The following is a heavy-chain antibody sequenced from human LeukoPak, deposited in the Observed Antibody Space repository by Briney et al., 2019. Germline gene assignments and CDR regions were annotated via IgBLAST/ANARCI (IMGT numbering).Heavy chain of an antibody. J-gene: IGHJ3*02. Sequence: GGSLRLSCAASGFTFSSYYMNWVRQAPGKGLEWVSAISGSGGSTYYADSVKGRFTISRDNSKNTLYLQMNSLRAEDTAIYYCARQRAFDIWGQGTMVTVSS. CDR1: GFTFSSYY. CDR3: ARQRAFDI. V-gene: IGHV3-23*01. CDR2: ISGSGGST.